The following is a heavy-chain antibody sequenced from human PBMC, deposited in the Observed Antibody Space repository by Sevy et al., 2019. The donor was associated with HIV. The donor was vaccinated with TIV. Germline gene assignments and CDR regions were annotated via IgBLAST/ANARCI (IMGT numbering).Heavy chain of an antibody. CDR2: FDPEDGET. V-gene: IGHV1-24*01. Sequence: ASVKVSCKVSGYTLTKLSMHWVRQAPGKGLEWMGRFDPEDGETIFAQKFQGRVTMTEDTSTDTAYMELSSLRSEDTAVYYLAAAREYYEDSSGYLDYWGQGTLVTVSS. D-gene: IGHD3-22*01. CDR3: AAAREYYEDSSGYLDY. CDR1: GYTLTKLS. J-gene: IGHJ4*02.